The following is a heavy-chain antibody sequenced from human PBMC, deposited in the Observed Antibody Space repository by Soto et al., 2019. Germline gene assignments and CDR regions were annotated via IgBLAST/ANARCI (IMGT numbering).Heavy chain of an antibody. D-gene: IGHD3-22*01. Sequence: QPGGSLRLSCAASGFDVSNTDMSWVRQAPGKGLEWVSVIYSGGYTNYADSVKGRFIVSRDSPKNTLYLQMDSLRAEDTAVYYCAREAIIVIAAPEYYFDYWGQGTLVTVSS. CDR2: IYSGGYT. CDR3: AREAIIVIAAPEYYFDY. J-gene: IGHJ4*02. V-gene: IGHV3-66*01. CDR1: GFDVSNTD.